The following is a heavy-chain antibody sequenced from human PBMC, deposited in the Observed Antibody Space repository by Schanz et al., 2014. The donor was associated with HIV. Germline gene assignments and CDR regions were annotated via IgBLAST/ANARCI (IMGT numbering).Heavy chain of an antibody. D-gene: IGHD3-10*01. CDR2: ISPNNGNR. CDR3: ARVSGEDYYAFDV. Sequence: QVQLVQSGAEVKKPGASVKVSCKASGYTFTTYGITWVRQAPGQGLEWMGWISPNNGNRNYAQKLQGRVTMTTDTSTTTAYMELRSLRSDDTAVYFCARVSGEDYYAFDVWGQGTTVTVSS. J-gene: IGHJ6*02. V-gene: IGHV1-18*01. CDR1: GYTFTTYG.